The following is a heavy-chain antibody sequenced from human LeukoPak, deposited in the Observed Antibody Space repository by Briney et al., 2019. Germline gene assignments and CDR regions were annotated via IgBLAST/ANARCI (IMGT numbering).Heavy chain of an antibody. J-gene: IGHJ3*02. CDR3: ARFVYSSSWYTPGQNAFDI. CDR2: IYPGDSDT. V-gene: IGHV5-51*01. D-gene: IGHD6-13*01. Sequence: GESLKISCKGSGYRFTSYWIGWVRQMPGKGLEWMGIIYPGDSDTRYSPSFQGQVTISADKSISTAYLQWSSLKASDTAMYYCARFVYSSSWYTPGQNAFDIWGQGTMVTVSS. CDR1: GYRFTSYW.